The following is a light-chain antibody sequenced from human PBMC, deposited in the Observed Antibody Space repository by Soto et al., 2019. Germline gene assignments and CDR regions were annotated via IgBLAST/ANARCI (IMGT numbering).Light chain of an antibody. Sequence: DIQMTQSPSSVSASVGDRVTITCRASQGISSWLAWCQQKPGKAPKLLIYAASSLQSGVPSRFSGSESGTDFTLTISSLQPEDFATYYCQQANSFPTFGGGTKVEIK. CDR2: AAS. J-gene: IGKJ4*01. CDR3: QQANSFPT. V-gene: IGKV1-12*01. CDR1: QGISSW.